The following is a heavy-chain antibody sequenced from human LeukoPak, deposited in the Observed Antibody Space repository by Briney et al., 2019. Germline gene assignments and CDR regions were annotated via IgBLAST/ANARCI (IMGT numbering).Heavy chain of an antibody. V-gene: IGHV1-8*01. J-gene: IGHJ5*02. CDR3: ARASITIFGVVMTYNWFDP. CDR2: MNPNSGNT. Sequence: ASVKVSCKASGYTFTSYDINWVRQATGQGLEWMGWMNPNSGNTGYAQKFQGRVTMTRNTSISTAYMEPSSLRSEDTAVYYCARASITIFGVVMTYNWFDPWGQGTLVTVSS. CDR1: GYTFTSYD. D-gene: IGHD3-3*01.